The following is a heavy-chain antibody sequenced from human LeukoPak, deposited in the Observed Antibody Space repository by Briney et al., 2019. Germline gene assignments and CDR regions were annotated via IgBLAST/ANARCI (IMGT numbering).Heavy chain of an antibody. CDR3: ARDRNYYDSSGYYFAN. V-gene: IGHV4-31*11. J-gene: IGHJ4*02. D-gene: IGHD3-22*01. CDR2: IYYSGST. CDR1: GGSISSGGYS. Sequence: NASETLSLTCAVSGGSISSGGYSWSWIRQHPGKGLEWIGYIYYSGSTYYNPSLKSRVTISVDTSKNQFSLKLNSVTAADTAVYYCARDRNYYDSSGYYFANWGQGTLVTVSS.